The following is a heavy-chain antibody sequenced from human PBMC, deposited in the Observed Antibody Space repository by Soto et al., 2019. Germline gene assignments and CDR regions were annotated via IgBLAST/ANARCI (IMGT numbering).Heavy chain of an antibody. Sequence: SETLSLTCSVSGGSISSYFWSWIRQPPGKGLEWIGYIYYSGITNYNPPLKSRVTISVDTSKNQFSLRLSSVTPADTAVYYCARAGTAMVTLDYWGQGTLVTVS. D-gene: IGHD5-18*01. CDR3: ARAGTAMVTLDY. V-gene: IGHV4-59*01. CDR1: GGSISSYF. J-gene: IGHJ4*02. CDR2: IYYSGIT.